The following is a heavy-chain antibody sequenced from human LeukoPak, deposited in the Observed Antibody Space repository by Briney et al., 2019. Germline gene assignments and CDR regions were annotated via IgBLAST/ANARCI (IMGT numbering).Heavy chain of an antibody. Sequence: PGGSLRLSCVASGFTFSSYEINWVRQAPGKGLEWVSHIGTSGSPIYYADSVRGRFTISRDNATNSVSLQVSSLRAEDTAIYYCTRDSGSSSTPAESALDIWGQGTLVTVSS. CDR3: TRDSGSSSTPAESALDI. CDR2: IGTSGSPI. V-gene: IGHV3-48*03. CDR1: GFTFSSYE. J-gene: IGHJ3*02. D-gene: IGHD2-15*01.